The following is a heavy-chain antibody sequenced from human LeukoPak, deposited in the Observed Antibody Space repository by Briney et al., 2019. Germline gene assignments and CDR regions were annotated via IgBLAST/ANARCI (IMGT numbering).Heavy chain of an antibody. J-gene: IGHJ5*02. V-gene: IGHV4-59*01. Sequence: SETLSLTCTVSGGSISSYYRSWIRQPPGKGLEWIGYIYYSGSTNYNPSLKSRVTISVDTSKNQFSLKLSSVTAADTAVYYCARGSSGWFDPWGQGTLVTVSS. D-gene: IGHD5/OR15-5a*01. CDR2: IYYSGST. CDR1: GGSISSYY. CDR3: ARGSSGWFDP.